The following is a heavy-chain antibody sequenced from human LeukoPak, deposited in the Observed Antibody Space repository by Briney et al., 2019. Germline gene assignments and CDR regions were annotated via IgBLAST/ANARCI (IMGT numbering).Heavy chain of an antibody. CDR2: ISAYNGNT. CDR3: ARDTTDDFWSGLDAFDI. J-gene: IGHJ3*02. CDR1: GYTFTSYG. V-gene: IGHV1-18*01. D-gene: IGHD3-3*01. Sequence: ASVKVSYKASGYTFTSYGISWVRQAPGQGLEWMGWISAYNGNTNYTQKLQGRVTMTTDTSTSTAYMELRSLRSDDTAVYYCARDTTDDFWSGLDAFDIWGQGTMVTVSS.